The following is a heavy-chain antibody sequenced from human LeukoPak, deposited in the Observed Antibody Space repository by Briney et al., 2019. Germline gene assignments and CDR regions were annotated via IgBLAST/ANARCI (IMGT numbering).Heavy chain of an antibody. J-gene: IGHJ5*02. D-gene: IGHD3-3*01. Sequence: ASVKVSCKASGYTFTGYYMHWVRQAPGQGLEWMGWINPNSGGTNYAQKFQGRVTMTRDTSISTAYMELSRLRSDDTAVNYCARAARVLRFLEWLSSPWGQGTLVTVSS. V-gene: IGHV1-2*02. CDR2: INPNSGGT. CDR1: GYTFTGYY. CDR3: ARAARVLRFLEWLSSP.